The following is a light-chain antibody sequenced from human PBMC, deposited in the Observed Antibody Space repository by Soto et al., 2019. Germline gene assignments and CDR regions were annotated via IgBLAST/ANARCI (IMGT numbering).Light chain of an antibody. Sequence: EVVLTQSPVXXSLSPGERATLSCRASQSVSSSYLAWYQQKPGQAPRLLIYGASSRATGIPDRFSGSGSGTDFTLTISRLEPEDFAVYYCQQYDTSIWAYTFGQGTKLEIK. CDR3: QQYDTSIWAYT. J-gene: IGKJ2*01. V-gene: IGKV3-20*01. CDR2: GAS. CDR1: QSVSSSY.